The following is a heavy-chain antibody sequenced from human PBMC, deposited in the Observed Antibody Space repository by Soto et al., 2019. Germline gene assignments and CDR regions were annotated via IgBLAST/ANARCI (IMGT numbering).Heavy chain of an antibody. J-gene: IGHJ4*02. D-gene: IGHD3-22*01. V-gene: IGHV4-59*01. CDR2: IYYSGST. CDR3: ARSENYYDSSGPSDY. Sequence: SETLSLTCKVSGGSINGYYWSWIRQPPGKGLEWIGYIYYSGSTNYNPSLKSRVTISLDTSKNQFSLKLSSVTAADTAVYHCARSENYYDSSGPSDYWGQGTLVTVSS. CDR1: GGSINGYY.